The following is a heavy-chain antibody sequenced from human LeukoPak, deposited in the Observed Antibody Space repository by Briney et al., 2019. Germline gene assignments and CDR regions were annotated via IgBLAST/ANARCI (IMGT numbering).Heavy chain of an antibody. CDR2: ISNDSVDK. J-gene: IGHJ3*02. D-gene: IGHD3-3*01. Sequence: GGSLRLSCVGSGFTFSDYYMSWIRQVPGKGLEWVSYISNDSVDKYYVDSVRGRFTISRDNAKRSMYLQMSGLRVEDTAVYYCARRDWVSGAVRAFDIWGQGTMVTVSS. CDR1: GFTFSDYY. CDR3: ARRDWVSGAVRAFDI. V-gene: IGHV3-11*04.